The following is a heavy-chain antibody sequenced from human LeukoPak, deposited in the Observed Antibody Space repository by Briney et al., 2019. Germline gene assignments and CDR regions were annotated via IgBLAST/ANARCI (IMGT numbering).Heavy chain of an antibody. V-gene: IGHV4-31*03. CDR1: GGSISSGGYY. CDR2: IYYSGST. D-gene: IGHD3-3*01. Sequence: PSETLSLTCTVSGGSISSGGYYWSWIRQHPGQGLEWIGYIYYSGSTYYNPSLKSRVTISVDTSKNQFSLKLSSVTAADTAVYYCARDRGPYDTHNWFDPWGQGTLVTVSS. J-gene: IGHJ5*02. CDR3: ARDRGPYDTHNWFDP.